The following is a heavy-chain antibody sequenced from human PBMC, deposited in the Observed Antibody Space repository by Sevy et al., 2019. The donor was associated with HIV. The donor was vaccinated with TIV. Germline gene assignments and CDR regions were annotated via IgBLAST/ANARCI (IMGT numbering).Heavy chain of an antibody. D-gene: IGHD6-13*01. CDR2: INHSGST. CDR1: GGSFSGYY. J-gene: IGHJ6*02. Sequence: SETLSLTCAVYGGSFSGYYWSWIRQTPGKGLEWIGEINHSGSTNYNPSLKSRVTISVDTSKNQFSLKLSSVTAADTAVYYCARASSSSWYQYYYYGMDVWGQGTTVTVSS. V-gene: IGHV4-34*01. CDR3: ARASSSSWYQYYYYGMDV.